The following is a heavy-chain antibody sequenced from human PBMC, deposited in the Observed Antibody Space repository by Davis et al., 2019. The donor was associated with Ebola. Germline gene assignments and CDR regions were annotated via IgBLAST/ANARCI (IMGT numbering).Heavy chain of an antibody. Sequence: PSETLSLTCTVSGVSISRHHLSWIRQPPGNSLEWIGSIYYTGNAYYNSSLASRATISVDTSKNQFSLKLTSVTAADTAMYYCSERGSSVWGQGTLVTVSS. CDR1: GVSISRHH. CDR2: IYYTGNA. J-gene: IGHJ4*02. D-gene: IGHD3-10*01. CDR3: SERGSSV. V-gene: IGHV4-59*03.